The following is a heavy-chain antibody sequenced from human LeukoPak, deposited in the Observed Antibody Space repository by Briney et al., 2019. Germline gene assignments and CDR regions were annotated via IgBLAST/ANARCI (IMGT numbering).Heavy chain of an antibody. D-gene: IGHD3-10*01. J-gene: IGHJ4*02. CDR2: IHYSEST. CDR3: ARHTSMVRGVMKYYFDY. V-gene: IGHV4-59*08. CDR1: SGSTSTYY. Sequence: SETLSLTCTVSSGSTSTYYWSWIRQPPGKGLEWIGYIHYSESTNYNPSLRSRVTISVDTSKNQFSLRLNSVTAADTAVYYCARHTSMVRGVMKYYFDYWGQGTLATVSS.